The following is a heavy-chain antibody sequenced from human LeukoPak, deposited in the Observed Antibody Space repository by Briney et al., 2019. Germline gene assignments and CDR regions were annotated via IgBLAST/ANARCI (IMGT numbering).Heavy chain of an antibody. J-gene: IGHJ3*02. V-gene: IGHV4-59*11. CDR3: ARPIVRFAFDI. Sequence: SETLSLTCSVSGASIGRHYWSWIRQPPGKGLEWIGYIYYSGSTNYNPSLKSRVTISVDTSKNQFSLKLSSVTAADTAVYYCARPIVRFAFDIWGQGTMVTVSS. CDR1: GASIGRHY. D-gene: IGHD6-6*01. CDR2: IYYSGST.